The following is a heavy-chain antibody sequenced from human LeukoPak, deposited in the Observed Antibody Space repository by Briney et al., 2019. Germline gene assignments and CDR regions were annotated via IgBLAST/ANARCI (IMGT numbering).Heavy chain of an antibody. V-gene: IGHV3-20*04. J-gene: IGHJ3*02. D-gene: IGHD1-26*01. CDR2: LNWNGGST. Sequence: GGSLRLSCAASGFTFDDYGMSWVRQAPGKGLEWVSGLNWNGGSTGYADSVKGRFTISRDNAKNSLYLQMNSLRAEDTAVYYCAKGRGELLFFPDAFDIWGQGTMVTVSS. CDR1: GFTFDDYG. CDR3: AKGRGELLFFPDAFDI.